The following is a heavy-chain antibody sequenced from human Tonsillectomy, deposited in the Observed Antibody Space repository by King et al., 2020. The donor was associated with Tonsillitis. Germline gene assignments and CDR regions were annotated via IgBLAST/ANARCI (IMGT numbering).Heavy chain of an antibody. D-gene: IGHD5-18*01. V-gene: IGHV3-43*02. CDR1: GFNFDGYA. CDR2: INDDGDST. Sequence: VQLVESGGGVVKPGGSLRLSCAASGFNFDGYAMHWVRQTPGKGLQWVSLINDDGDSTFYADDVKGRFTISRDNRKNPVILQMNRLRTEDTAVYFCSKNVTSYGRSPHYSYYMDVWGKGTTVIVSS. CDR3: SKNVTSYGRSPHYSYYMDV. J-gene: IGHJ6*03.